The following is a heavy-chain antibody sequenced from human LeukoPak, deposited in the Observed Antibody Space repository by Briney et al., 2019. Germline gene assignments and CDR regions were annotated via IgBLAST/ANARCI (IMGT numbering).Heavy chain of an antibody. J-gene: IGHJ4*02. CDR3: GRYWLFDY. D-gene: IGHD2-15*01. V-gene: IGHV3-74*01. CDR1: GFTFGDYC. Sequence: GGSLTLTCSASGFTFGDYCRFWIRQAPGKGLVWVSRIFSDGITTNYADSVKGRFTISIHNAKNTLYLQMNSLRAEDTAFYYCGRYWLFDYWGRGTLVTVSS. CDR2: IFSDGITT.